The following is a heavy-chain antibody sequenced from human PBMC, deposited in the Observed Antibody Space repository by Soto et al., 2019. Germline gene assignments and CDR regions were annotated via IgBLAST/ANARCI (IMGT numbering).Heavy chain of an antibody. CDR1: GFTFSSYS. D-gene: IGHD3-3*01. Sequence: GGSLRLSCAASGFTFSSYSMNWVRQAPGKGLEWVSSISSSSSYIYYADSVKGRFTISRDNAKNSLYLQMNSLRAEDTAVYYCARDRAREQFLEWLLWRNWFDPWGQGTLVTVSS. CDR3: ARDRAREQFLEWLLWRNWFDP. V-gene: IGHV3-21*01. CDR2: ISSSSSYI. J-gene: IGHJ5*02.